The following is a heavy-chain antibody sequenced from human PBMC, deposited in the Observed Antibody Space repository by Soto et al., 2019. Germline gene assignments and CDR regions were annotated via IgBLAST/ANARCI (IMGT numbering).Heavy chain of an antibody. D-gene: IGHD3-10*01. CDR3: TRGPRPISTGTGAY. J-gene: IGHJ4*02. V-gene: IGHV3-74*01. CDR1: GFIFKMYW. Sequence: GGSLRLSCAASGFIFKMYWMHWVRQSPGKGLVWISRIYNDGSYTDYADSVKGRFTISRDNVNDTLYLQMNNLRAEDSGLYYRTRGPRPISTGTGAYWGQGTQVTVSS. CDR2: IYNDGSYT.